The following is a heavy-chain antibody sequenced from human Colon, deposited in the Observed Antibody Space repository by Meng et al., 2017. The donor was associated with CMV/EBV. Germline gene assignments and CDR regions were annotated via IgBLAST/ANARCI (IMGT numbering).Heavy chain of an antibody. J-gene: IGHJ3*02. D-gene: IGHD2-21*01. V-gene: IGHV3-30*02. Sequence: GGSLRLSCAASGFTFSTYGMHWVRQAPGKGLEWVAYIRSDGTKTYYADSVKGRFTSSRDNSKNTLYLQMNSVRAEDKAVYYCAKGLSYYTDPNFDAFDIWGQGTVVTVAS. CDR2: IRSDGTKT. CDR1: GFTFSTYG. CDR3: AKGLSYYTDPNFDAFDI.